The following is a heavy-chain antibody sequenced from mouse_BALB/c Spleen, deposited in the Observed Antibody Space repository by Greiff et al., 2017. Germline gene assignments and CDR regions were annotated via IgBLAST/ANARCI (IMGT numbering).Heavy chain of an antibody. V-gene: IGHV1-82*01. D-gene: IGHD1-1*02. CDR1: GYAFSSSW. CDR3: AIRGLVAMDY. CDR2: IYPGDGDT. J-gene: IGHJ4*01. Sequence: VQLQQSGPELVKPGASVKISCKASGYAFSSSWMNWVKQRPGQGLEWIGRIYPGDGDTNYNGKFKGKATLTADKSSSTAYMQLSSLTSVDSAVYFCAIRGLVAMDYWGQGTSVTVSS.